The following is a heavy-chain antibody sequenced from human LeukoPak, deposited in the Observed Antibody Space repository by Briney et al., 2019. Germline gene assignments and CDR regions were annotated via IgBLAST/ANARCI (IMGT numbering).Heavy chain of an antibody. CDR3: ARVAGPDIVVVPAAIWEGRFVDNWFDP. V-gene: IGHV4-39*01. J-gene: IGHJ5*02. CDR1: GGSISSSSYY. Sequence: SETLSLTCTVSGGSISSSSYYWGWIRQPPGKGLEWIGSIYYSGSTYYNPSLKSRVTISVDTSKNQFSLKLSSVTAADTAVYCCARVAGPDIVVVPAAIWEGRFVDNWFDPWGQGTLVTVSS. D-gene: IGHD2-2*01. CDR2: IYYSGST.